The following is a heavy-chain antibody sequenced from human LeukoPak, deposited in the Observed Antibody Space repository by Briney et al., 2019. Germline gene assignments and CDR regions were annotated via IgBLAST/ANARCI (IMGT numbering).Heavy chain of an antibody. Sequence: SSETLSLTCAVYGGSFSGYYWSWIRQPPGKGLEWIGEINHSGSTNYNPSLKSRVTISVDTSKNQFSLKLSSVTAADTAVYYCARRRYYDSSGRKKNWFDPWGQGTLVTVSS. V-gene: IGHV4-34*01. J-gene: IGHJ5*02. D-gene: IGHD3-22*01. CDR1: GGSFSGYY. CDR3: ARRRYYDSSGRKKNWFDP. CDR2: INHSGST.